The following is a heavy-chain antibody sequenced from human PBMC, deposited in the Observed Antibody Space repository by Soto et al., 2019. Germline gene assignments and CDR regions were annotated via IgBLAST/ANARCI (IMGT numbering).Heavy chain of an antibody. CDR2: IYSGGST. V-gene: IGHV3-53*01. CDR1: GFTFDDYA. Sequence: GGSLSLSCAASGFTFDDYAMHWVRQAPGKGLEWVSVIYSGGSTYYADSVKGRFTISRDNSKNTLYLQMNSLRAEDTAVYYCARDRVESGYPEYFQHWGQGTLVTVSS. D-gene: IGHD3-22*01. J-gene: IGHJ1*01. CDR3: ARDRVESGYPEYFQH.